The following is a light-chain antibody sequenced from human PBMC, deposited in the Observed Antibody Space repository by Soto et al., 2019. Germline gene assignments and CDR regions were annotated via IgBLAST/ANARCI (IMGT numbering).Light chain of an antibody. J-gene: IGKJ5*01. Sequence: IVLTQSPATLSLSPGERATLSCRASKSVNNYVAWYQHKPGQSPRLLIDDTTTRATAIPARFSGSGSGTDFTLTINSLEPEDFAVYYCQHRGHVGQGTRLEIK. CDR3: QHRGH. CDR2: DTT. V-gene: IGKV3-11*01. CDR1: KSVNNY.